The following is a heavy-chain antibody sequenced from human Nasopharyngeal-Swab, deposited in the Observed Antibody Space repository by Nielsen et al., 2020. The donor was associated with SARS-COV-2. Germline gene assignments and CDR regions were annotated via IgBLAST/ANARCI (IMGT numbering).Heavy chain of an antibody. CDR2: INGGNGNT. D-gene: IGHD3-3*01. V-gene: IGHV1-3*01. Sequence: ASVKVSCKASGYTFSSYAMHWVRQAPGRGLEWMGWINGGNGNTKYSQRFQGRVTISRDTSANTAYMDLTSLRSEDTAVYYCAMQLPIFDFDFWSGLAYWGQGTLVTVSS. J-gene: IGHJ4*02. CDR3: AMQLPIFDFDFWSGLAY. CDR1: GYTFSSYA.